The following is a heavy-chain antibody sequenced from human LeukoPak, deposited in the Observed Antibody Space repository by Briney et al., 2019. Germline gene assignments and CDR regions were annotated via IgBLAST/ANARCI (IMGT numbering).Heavy chain of an antibody. Sequence: PGGSLRLSCAASGFTFSSYWMSWVRQAPGKGLEWVANIKQDGSEKYYVDSVKGRFIISRDNAKNSLYLQMNSLRAEDTAVYYCARDNRFYSSSWYKYFQHWGQGTLVTVSS. CDR3: ARDNRFYSSSWYKYFQH. D-gene: IGHD6-13*01. CDR2: IKQDGSEK. V-gene: IGHV3-7*01. CDR1: GFTFSSYW. J-gene: IGHJ1*01.